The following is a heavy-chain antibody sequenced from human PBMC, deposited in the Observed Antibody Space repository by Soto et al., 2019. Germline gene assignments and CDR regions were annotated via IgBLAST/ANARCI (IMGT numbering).Heavy chain of an antibody. CDR1: GFTFSSYS. CDR3: ARGNRYSYGPDY. CDR2: ISSSSSYI. Sequence: GGSLRLSCAASGFTFSSYSINCFRHSAGKGLEWVSSISSSSSYIYYADSVKGRFTISRDNAKNSLYLQMNSLRAEDTAVYYCARGNRYSYGPDYWGQGTLVTVSS. J-gene: IGHJ4*02. V-gene: IGHV3-21*01. D-gene: IGHD5-18*01.